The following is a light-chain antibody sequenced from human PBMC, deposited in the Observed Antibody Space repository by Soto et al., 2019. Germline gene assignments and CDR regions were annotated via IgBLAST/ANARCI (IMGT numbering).Light chain of an antibody. CDR3: CSYAGSSTPYV. CDR2: EVS. CDR1: SSDVGSYNL. J-gene: IGLJ1*01. Sequence: SALTQPASVSGSPGQSITISCTGTSSDVGSYNLVSWYQQHPGKAPKLMIYEVSKRPSGVSNRFSGSKPGNTASLTISGLQAEDEADYYCCSYAGSSTPYVFGTGTKVTVL. V-gene: IGLV2-23*02.